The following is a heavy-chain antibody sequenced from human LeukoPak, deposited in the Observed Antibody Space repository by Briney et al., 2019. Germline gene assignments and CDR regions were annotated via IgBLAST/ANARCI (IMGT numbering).Heavy chain of an antibody. Sequence: GASVKVSCRASGGTFSSYAISWVRQAPGQGLEWMGGIIPIFGTANYAQKFQGRVTMTRDMSTSTVYMELSSLRSEDTAVYYCARGQRLRPRLFDYWGQGTLVTVSS. CDR2: IIPIFGTA. J-gene: IGHJ4*02. CDR1: GGTFSSYA. V-gene: IGHV1-69*05. D-gene: IGHD4-17*01. CDR3: ARGQRLRPRLFDY.